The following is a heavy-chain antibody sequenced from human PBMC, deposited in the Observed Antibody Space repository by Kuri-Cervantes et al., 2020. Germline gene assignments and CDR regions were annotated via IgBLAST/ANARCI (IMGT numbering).Heavy chain of an antibody. Sequence: KVSCKGSGYRFTSYWIGWVRQMPGKGLEWMGIIYPGDSDTRYSPSFQGQVTISADKSTNTAYLQWSSLKASDTAMYYCARLGGLDYYYYYMDVWGKGTTVTVSS. CDR2: IYPGDSDT. J-gene: IGHJ6*03. CDR3: ARLGGLDYYYYYMDV. CDR1: GYRFTSYW. V-gene: IGHV5-51*01. D-gene: IGHD2-15*01.